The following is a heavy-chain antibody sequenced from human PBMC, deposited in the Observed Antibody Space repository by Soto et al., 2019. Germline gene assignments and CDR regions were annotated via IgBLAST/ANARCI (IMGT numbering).Heavy chain of an antibody. Sequence: GASVKVSCKASGYTFTSYYMHWVRQAPGQGLEWMGIINPSGGSTSYAQKFQGRVTMTRDTSTSSVYMELSSLRSEDTAVYYCARVSRRRAPLDYWGQGTLVTVSS. CDR3: ARVSRRRAPLDY. V-gene: IGHV1-46*03. CDR2: INPSGGST. CDR1: GYTFTSYY. J-gene: IGHJ4*02.